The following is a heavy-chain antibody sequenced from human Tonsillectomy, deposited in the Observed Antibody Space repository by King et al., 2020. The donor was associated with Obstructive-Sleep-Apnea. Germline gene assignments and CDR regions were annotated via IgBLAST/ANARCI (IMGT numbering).Heavy chain of an antibody. J-gene: IGHJ4*02. V-gene: IGHV1-18*01. Sequence: QLVQSGAEVKKSGASGKVSCKASGYTFTSYGISWVRQAPGQGLEWLGWISAYNGKTTYAQKLQGRVTMTTDTSTSTAYMELRSLRSYDTAVYYCAREDPYYDILTGYYAPDYWGQGTLVTVSS. CDR1: GYTFTSYG. CDR3: AREDPYYDILTGYYAPDY. CDR2: ISAYNGKT. D-gene: IGHD3-9*01.